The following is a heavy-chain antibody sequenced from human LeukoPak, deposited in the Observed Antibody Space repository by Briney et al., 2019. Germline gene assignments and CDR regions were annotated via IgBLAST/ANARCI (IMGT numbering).Heavy chain of an antibody. V-gene: IGHV4-31*03. Sequence: PSETLSLTCTVSGGSISSGGYYWSWIRQHPGKDLEWIGYIYYSGSTYYNPSLKSRVTISVDTSKNQFSLKLSSVTAADTAVYYCARVVGVGYGYHFDYWGQGTLVTVSS. CDR2: IYYSGST. CDR3: ARVVGVGYGYHFDY. CDR1: GGSISSGGYY. D-gene: IGHD5-18*01. J-gene: IGHJ4*02.